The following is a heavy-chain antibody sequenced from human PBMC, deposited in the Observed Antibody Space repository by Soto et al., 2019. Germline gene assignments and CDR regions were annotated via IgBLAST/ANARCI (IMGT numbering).Heavy chain of an antibody. CDR1: GGCSADCY. Sequence: WQLMSVRSAVWGGCSADCYWNRIRTPTGRGLVWIGEINHRGSTSYNPSLKSRATISVDTSKNQFSLKLTSVTAADTAVYYCAWCVVRRVNIKYASCFDSSGQRTLVSVSS. J-gene: IGHJ4*02. V-gene: IGHV4-34*01. CDR3: AWCVVRRVNIKYASCFDS. D-gene: IGHD3-10*01. CDR2: INHRGST.